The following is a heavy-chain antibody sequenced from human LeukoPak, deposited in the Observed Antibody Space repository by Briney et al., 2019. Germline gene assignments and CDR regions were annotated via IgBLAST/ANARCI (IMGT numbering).Heavy chain of an antibody. J-gene: IGHJ4*02. CDR3: ARSQEDYYDSSGPTDFDY. CDR1: GGSISSSSYY. Sequence: SETLSLTCTVSGGSISSSSYYWGWIRQPPGKGLEWIGSIYYSESTNYNPSLKSRVTMSVDTSKNQFSLKLSSVTAADTAVYYCARSQEDYYDSSGPTDFDYWGQGTLVTVSS. CDR2: IYYSEST. V-gene: IGHV4-39*07. D-gene: IGHD3-22*01.